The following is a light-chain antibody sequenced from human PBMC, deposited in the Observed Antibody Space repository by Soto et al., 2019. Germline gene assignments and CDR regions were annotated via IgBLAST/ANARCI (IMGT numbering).Light chain of an antibody. CDR2: AAS. Sequence: AIRMTQSPSSLSASTGDRVTITCRASQGISSYLAWYQQKPGKAPKLLIYAASTLQSGVPSRFSVSGSGTDFTLTISCLQSEDFASDYGQQYYSYPLTFGQGTKVEIK. CDR3: QQYYSYPLT. J-gene: IGKJ1*01. V-gene: IGKV1-8*01. CDR1: QGISSY.